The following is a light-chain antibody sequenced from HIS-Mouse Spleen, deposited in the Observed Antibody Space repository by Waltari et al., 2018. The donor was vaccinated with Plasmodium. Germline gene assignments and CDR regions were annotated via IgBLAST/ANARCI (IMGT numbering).Light chain of an antibody. CDR1: SSHIGAGYD. CDR2: GNS. J-gene: IGLJ1*01. V-gene: IGLV1-40*01. Sequence: QSVLTHPPSVSGAPGQRVTISCTGSSSHIGAGYDVHWYQQLPGTAPKLLLYGNSNRPSGVPDRFSGSKSGTSASLAITGLQAEDEADYYCQSYDSSLSGYVFGTGTKVTVL. CDR3: QSYDSSLSGYV.